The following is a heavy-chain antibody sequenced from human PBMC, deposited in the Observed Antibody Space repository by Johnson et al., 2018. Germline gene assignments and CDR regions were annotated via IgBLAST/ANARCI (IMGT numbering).Heavy chain of an antibody. CDR3: ARERQCGERNPMDV. V-gene: IGHV3-9*01. D-gene: IGHD3-10*01. J-gene: IGHJ6*02. CDR2: ISWSSGNI. CDR1: GFSFENYA. Sequence: VQLQESGGGLVQPGRSLTLSCAASGFSFENYAMHWVRQAPGKGLEWVSGISWSSGNIGYADSVKGRFTISRDNAKYSLYLHMSTLRPADTALYYCARERQCGERNPMDVWGQGTTVTFSS.